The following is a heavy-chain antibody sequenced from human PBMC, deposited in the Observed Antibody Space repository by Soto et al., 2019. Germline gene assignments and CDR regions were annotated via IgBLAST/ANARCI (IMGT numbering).Heavy chain of an antibody. CDR2: IYHSGST. CDR3: ARDPGPSYCGGDCYAPWAFDI. CDR1: GGSISSSNW. V-gene: IGHV4-4*02. D-gene: IGHD2-21*02. J-gene: IGHJ3*02. Sequence: QVQLQESGPGLVKPSGTLSLTCAVSGGSISSSNWWSWVRQPPGKGLEWIGEIYHSGSTNYNPSRQSRVTISVDKSKNPFSLKLSSVTAADTAVYYCARDPGPSYCGGDCYAPWAFDIWGQGTMVTVSS.